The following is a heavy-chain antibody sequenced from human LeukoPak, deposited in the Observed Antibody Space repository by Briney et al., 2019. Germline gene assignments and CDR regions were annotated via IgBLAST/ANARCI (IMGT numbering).Heavy chain of an antibody. CDR3: ARGVLDSGSSDY. CDR2: IFHSGST. Sequence: SETLSLTCTVSGYSTSSGSYWGWIRQPPGKGLEWIGSIFHSGSTYYNPSLKSRVTISVDTSKNQFSLKLSSVTAADTAVYYCARGVLDSGSSDYWGQGTLVTVSS. D-gene: IGHD1-26*01. V-gene: IGHV4-38-2*02. CDR1: GYSTSSGSY. J-gene: IGHJ4*02.